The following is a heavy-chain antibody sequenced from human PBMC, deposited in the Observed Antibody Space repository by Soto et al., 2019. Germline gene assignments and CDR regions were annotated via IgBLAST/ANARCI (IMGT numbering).Heavy chain of an antibody. Sequence: VASVKVSCKASGGTFSSYAISWVRQAPGQGLEWMGGIIPIFGTANYAQKFQGRVTITADESTSTAYMELSSLRSEDTAVYYCARAASSWSWFDPWGQGTLVTVSS. CDR2: IIPIFGTA. D-gene: IGHD6-13*01. CDR3: ARAASSWSWFDP. V-gene: IGHV1-69*13. J-gene: IGHJ5*02. CDR1: GGTFSSYA.